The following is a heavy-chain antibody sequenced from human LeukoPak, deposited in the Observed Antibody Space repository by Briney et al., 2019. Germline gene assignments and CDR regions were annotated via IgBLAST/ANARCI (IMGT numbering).Heavy chain of an antibody. CDR3: ARGSEFQGWFGESHLGPSAN. J-gene: IGHJ4*02. D-gene: IGHD3-10*01. V-gene: IGHV1-2*02. CDR2: INPNSGGT. Sequence: GASVKVSCKASGYTFTGYYMHWVRQAPGQGLEWMGWINPNSGGTNYAQKFQGRVTMTRDTSISTAYMELSSLRSDDTAVYYCARGSEFQGWFGESHLGPSANWGQGTLVTVSS. CDR1: GYTFTGYY.